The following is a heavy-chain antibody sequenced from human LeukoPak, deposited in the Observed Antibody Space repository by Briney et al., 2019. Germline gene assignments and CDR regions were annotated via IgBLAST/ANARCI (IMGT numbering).Heavy chain of an antibody. V-gene: IGHV4-34*01. D-gene: IGHD4-17*01. CDR1: GGSFSGYY. CDR2: INHSGST. Sequence: SETLSLTCAVYGGSFSGYYWSWIRQPPGKGLEWIGEINHSGSTNYNPSLKSRVTISVDTSKNQFSLKLSSVTAADTAVYYCARKTTVTTTFDPWGQGTLVTASS. CDR3: ARKTTVTTTFDP. J-gene: IGHJ5*02.